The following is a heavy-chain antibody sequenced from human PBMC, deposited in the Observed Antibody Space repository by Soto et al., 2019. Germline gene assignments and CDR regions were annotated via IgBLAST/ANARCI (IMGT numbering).Heavy chain of an antibody. CDR3: AKDDGGGWYLSGAFDI. D-gene: IGHD2-21*02. Sequence: EVQLLESGGGLVQPGGSLRLSCAASGFTFRSYAMSWVRQAPGKGLEWVSIISGFGDTTYYTDSVKGRFTISRDNSKSTLYLQMNSLRAEDTAIYYCAKDDGGGWYLSGAFDIWGQGTMVTVSS. CDR2: ISGFGDTT. V-gene: IGHV3-23*01. J-gene: IGHJ3*02. CDR1: GFTFRSYA.